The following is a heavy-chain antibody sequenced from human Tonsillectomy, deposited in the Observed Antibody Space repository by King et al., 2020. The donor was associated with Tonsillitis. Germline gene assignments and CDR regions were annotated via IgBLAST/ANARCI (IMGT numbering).Heavy chain of an antibody. V-gene: IGHV4-39*01. Sequence: LQLQESGPGLVKPSETLSLTCTVSGGSISSSSYYLGWIRQPPGKGLEWIGSIYYSGSTYYNPSLKSRVTISVDTSKNQFSLKLSSVTAADTAVYYCTRRGYSYGPFFDYWGQGTLVTVSS. J-gene: IGHJ4*02. CDR3: TRRGYSYGPFFDY. D-gene: IGHD5-18*01. CDR2: IYYSGST. CDR1: GGSISSSSYY.